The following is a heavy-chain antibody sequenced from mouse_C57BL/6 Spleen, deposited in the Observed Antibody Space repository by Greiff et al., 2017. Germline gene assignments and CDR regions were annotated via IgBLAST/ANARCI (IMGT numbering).Heavy chain of an antibody. D-gene: IGHD2-1*01. Sequence: EVQLVESGGGLVKPGGSLKLSCAASGFTFSDYGMHWVRQAPEKGLEWVAYISSGSSTIYYADTVKGRCTISRDNAKNTLFLQMTSLRSEDTAMYYCASYGNYVDWYFDVWGTGTTVTVSS. CDR2: ISSGSSTI. CDR1: GFTFSDYG. J-gene: IGHJ1*03. V-gene: IGHV5-17*01. CDR3: ASYGNYVDWYFDV.